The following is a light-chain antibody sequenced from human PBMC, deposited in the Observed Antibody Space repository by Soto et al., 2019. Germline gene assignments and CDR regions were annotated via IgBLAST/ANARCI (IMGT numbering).Light chain of an antibody. Sequence: EIVMTQSPAPLSVPPGESATLSCRASQSVSSNLAWYQQKPGQAPRLLIYGASTRATGIPARFSGSGSGTEFTLTISSLQSEDFAVYYCQQYNNWPTTVGQGTKVDIK. V-gene: IGKV3-15*01. CDR1: QSVSSN. CDR2: GAS. CDR3: QQYNNWPTT. J-gene: IGKJ1*01.